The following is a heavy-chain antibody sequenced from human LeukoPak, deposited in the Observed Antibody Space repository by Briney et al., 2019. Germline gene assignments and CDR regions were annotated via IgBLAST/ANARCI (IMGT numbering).Heavy chain of an antibody. CDR3: AREAQHYDFWSGYLRAPFDY. Sequence: SETLSLTCTVSGGSISSYYWSWIRQPAGKGLEWIGRIYTSGSTNYNPSLKSRVTMSVDTSKNQFSLKLSSVTAADTAVYYCAREAQHYDFWSGYLRAPFDYWGQGTLVTVSS. V-gene: IGHV4-4*07. J-gene: IGHJ4*02. CDR1: GGSISSYY. CDR2: IYTSGST. D-gene: IGHD3-3*01.